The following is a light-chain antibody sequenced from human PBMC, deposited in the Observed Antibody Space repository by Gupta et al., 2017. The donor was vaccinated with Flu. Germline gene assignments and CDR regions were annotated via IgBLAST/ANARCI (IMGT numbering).Light chain of an antibody. CDR3: YSCDANPDSHNWV. V-gene: IGLV1-44*01. J-gene: IGLJ3*02. Sequence: QSVLTQPPSASGTPGHNGTISCSGSISNIGVDPVYWYQQLPGNAHKTLGVYNYQRPSGAPDRSSGFYYATSDYPATRALHYANQADEDDYSCDANPDSHNWVFGGGTKLTVL. CDR2: YNY. CDR1: ISNIGVDP.